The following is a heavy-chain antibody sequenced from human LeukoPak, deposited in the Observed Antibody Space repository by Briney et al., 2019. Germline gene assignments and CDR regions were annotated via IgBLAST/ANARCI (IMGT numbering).Heavy chain of an antibody. D-gene: IGHD6-19*01. V-gene: IGHV1-69*13. Sequence: ASVKVSCKASGGTFSNYAISWVRQAPGQGLEWMGGIIPIFGTANYTQKFQGRVTITADESTSTAYMELSSLRSEDTAVYYCARLYSSGSKEDYWGQGTLVTVSS. J-gene: IGHJ4*02. CDR1: GGTFSNYA. CDR2: IIPIFGTA. CDR3: ARLYSSGSKEDY.